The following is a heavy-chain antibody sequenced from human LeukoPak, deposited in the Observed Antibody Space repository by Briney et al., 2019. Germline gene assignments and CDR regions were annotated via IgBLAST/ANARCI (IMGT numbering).Heavy chain of an antibody. Sequence: PSETLSLTCTVSGDSISRFYWNWIRQSAGKGLEWIGRMYGSGRTKYNPSLESRVIMTIDRSKNQFSLNLRSVTAADTAVHYCARETLVRDYGMDVWGQGTTVTVSS. CDR3: ARETLVRDYGMDV. D-gene: IGHD6-6*01. CDR2: MYGSGRT. J-gene: IGHJ6*02. V-gene: IGHV4-4*07. CDR1: GDSISRFY.